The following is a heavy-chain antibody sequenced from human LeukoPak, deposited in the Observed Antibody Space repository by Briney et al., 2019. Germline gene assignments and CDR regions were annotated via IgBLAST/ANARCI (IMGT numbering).Heavy chain of an antibody. J-gene: IGHJ3*02. V-gene: IGHV1-69*05. CDR3: ARHSFRHDDFDI. Sequence: GASVKVSFKASAGTFSSYAISWVRQAPGQGLEWMGAIIPIFGTANYAQKFQGRVTITTDESTSTAYMELSSLRSEDTPVYYSARHSFRHDDFDISGQGTMVTVSS. CDR2: IIPIFGTA. CDR1: AGTFSSYA. D-gene: IGHD2/OR15-2a*01.